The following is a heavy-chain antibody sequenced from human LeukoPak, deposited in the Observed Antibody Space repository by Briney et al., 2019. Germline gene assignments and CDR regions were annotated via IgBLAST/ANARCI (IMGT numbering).Heavy chain of an antibody. J-gene: IGHJ4*02. CDR3: ARERYCSSTSCYSLDY. D-gene: IGHD2-2*02. CDR2: ISAYNGNT. CDR1: GYTFTSYG. V-gene: IGHV1-18*01. Sequence: ASVKVSCKASGYTFTSYGIIWVRQAPGQGLEWMGWISAYNGNTNYAQKLQGRVTMTTDTSTSTAYMELRSLRSDDTAVYYCARERYCSSTSCYSLDYWGQGTLVTASS.